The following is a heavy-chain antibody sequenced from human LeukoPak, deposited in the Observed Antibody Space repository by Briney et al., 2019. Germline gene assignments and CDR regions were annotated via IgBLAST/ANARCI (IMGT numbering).Heavy chain of an antibody. CDR3: ARVSLRQQLVLDD. J-gene: IGHJ4*02. CDR2: IYYSGST. CDR1: GVSISSYS. V-gene: IGHV4-59*01. Sequence: SETLSLTCTVSGVSISSYSWSWVRQPPGKGLEWIGYIYYSGSTNYNPSLKSRVTISVDTSKNQFSLKLSSVTAADTAVYYCARVSLRQQLVLDDWGQGTLVTVSS. D-gene: IGHD6-13*01.